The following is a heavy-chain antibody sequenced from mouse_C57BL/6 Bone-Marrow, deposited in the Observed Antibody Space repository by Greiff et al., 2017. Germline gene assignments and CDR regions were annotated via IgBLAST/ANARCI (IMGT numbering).Heavy chain of an antibody. Sequence: QVQLQQSGPELVKPGASVKLSCKASGYTFTSYDINWVKQRPGQGLEWIGWIYPRDGSTKYNEKFKGKATLTVATSSSPAYMELHSLTSEVTAVYFCARLEFDGSSGDWYFDVWGTGTTVTVSS. D-gene: IGHD1-1*01. J-gene: IGHJ1*03. CDR2: IYPRDGST. CDR3: ARLEFDGSSGDWYFDV. V-gene: IGHV1-85*01. CDR1: GYTFTSYD.